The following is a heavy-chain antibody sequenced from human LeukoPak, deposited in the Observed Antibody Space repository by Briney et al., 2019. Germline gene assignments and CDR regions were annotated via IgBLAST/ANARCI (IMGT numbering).Heavy chain of an antibody. CDR2: TNHSGST. Sequence: SETLSLTCAVYGGSFSGYYWSWIRQPPGKGLEWIGETNHSGSTNYNPSLKSRVTISVDTSKNQFSLKLSSVTAADTAVYYCARPYCSGGSCPTPYYFDYWGQGTLVTVSS. V-gene: IGHV4-34*01. CDR1: GGSFSGYY. J-gene: IGHJ4*02. CDR3: ARPYCSGGSCPTPYYFDY. D-gene: IGHD2-15*01.